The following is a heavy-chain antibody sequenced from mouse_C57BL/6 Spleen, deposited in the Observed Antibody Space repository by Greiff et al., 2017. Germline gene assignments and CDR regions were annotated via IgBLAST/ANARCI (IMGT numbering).Heavy chain of an antibody. CDR2: IRNKANNHAT. V-gene: IGHV6-6*01. Sequence: EVQLVESGGGLVQPGGSMKLSCAASGFTFSDSWMDWVRQSPEKGLEWVAEIRNKANNHATYYAESVKGRFTISRDDSKSSVYLQMTSLRAEDTGIYYCTAYYYGGRWYFDVWGTGTTVTVSS. D-gene: IGHD1-1*01. J-gene: IGHJ1*03. CDR1: GFTFSDSW. CDR3: TAYYYGGRWYFDV.